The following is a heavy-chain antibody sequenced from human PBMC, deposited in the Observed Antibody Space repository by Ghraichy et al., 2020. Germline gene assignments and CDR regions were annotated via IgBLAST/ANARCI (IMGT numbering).Heavy chain of an antibody. V-gene: IGHV4-34*01. J-gene: IGHJ6*02. CDR1: GESLSGYY. D-gene: IGHD3-10*01. CDR3: ARRRVRHYYYYGMDV. Sequence: GALSLTCDVYGESLSGYYWTWTRQPPGKGLEWIGEINHSGGTNYNPSLKSRVTISLDTSKNQFSLKLSSVTAADTAVYYCARRRVRHYYYYGMDVWGQGTTVTVSS. CDR2: INHSGGT.